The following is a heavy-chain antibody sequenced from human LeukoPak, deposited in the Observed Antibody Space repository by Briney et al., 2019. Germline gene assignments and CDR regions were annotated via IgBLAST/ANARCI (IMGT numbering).Heavy chain of an antibody. CDR3: ARDALDLAYCGGDCYSSPFDY. J-gene: IGHJ4*02. CDR2: INAGNGNT. V-gene: IGHV1-3*01. Sequence: ASVKVSCKASGYSFTSYAMHWVRQAPGQRLEWMGWINAGNGNTKYSQKFQGRVTITRDTSASTAYMELSSLRSEDTAVYYCARDALDLAYCGGDCYSSPFDYWGQGTLVTVSS. D-gene: IGHD2-21*02. CDR1: GYSFTSYA.